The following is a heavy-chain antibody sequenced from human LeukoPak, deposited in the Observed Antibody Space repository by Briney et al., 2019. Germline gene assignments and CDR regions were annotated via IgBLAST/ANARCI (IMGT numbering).Heavy chain of an antibody. Sequence: GGSLRLSCAAPGFTVRGTYMSWGRQAPGKGLEWVTVIYNGGSTYYADSVKGRFTISSDNSKNTLSLQMNSIRAEDTAVDYCARDAPWGGDDYWGQGTLVTVSS. D-gene: IGHD3-16*01. CDR2: IYNGGST. CDR3: ARDAPWGGDDY. J-gene: IGHJ4*02. CDR1: GFTVRGTY. V-gene: IGHV3-66*02.